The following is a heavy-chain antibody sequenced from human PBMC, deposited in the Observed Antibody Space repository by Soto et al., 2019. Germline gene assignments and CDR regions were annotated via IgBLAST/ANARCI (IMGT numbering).Heavy chain of an antibody. D-gene: IGHD2-8*01. J-gene: IGHJ6*02. CDR1: GYTFTRYG. CDR3: AKNGQPPYYYYGMDV. V-gene: IGHV1-18*01. CDR2: ISGYNGDT. Sequence: QGQLVQSGAEVKKPGASVKVSCKASGYTFTRYGISWVRQAPGQGLEWMGWISGYNGDTKYAQKFQGRVTMTVDTSTTTAYMELRSLTSDDGAVYYCAKNGQPPYYYYGMDVWGQGTTVTVSS.